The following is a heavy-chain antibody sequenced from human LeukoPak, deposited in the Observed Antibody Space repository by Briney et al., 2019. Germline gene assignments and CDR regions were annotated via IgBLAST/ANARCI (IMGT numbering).Heavy chain of an antibody. D-gene: IGHD5-18*01. CDR3: APSEAMVSSWFDP. Sequence: GGSLRLSCAASGFTFDDYAMHWVRQAPGKGLEWVSGISWNSGSIGYADSVKGRFTISRDNAKNSLYLQMNSLRAEDTALYYCAPSEAMVSSWFDPWGQGTLVTVSS. V-gene: IGHV3-9*01. CDR2: ISWNSGSI. J-gene: IGHJ5*02. CDR1: GFTFDDYA.